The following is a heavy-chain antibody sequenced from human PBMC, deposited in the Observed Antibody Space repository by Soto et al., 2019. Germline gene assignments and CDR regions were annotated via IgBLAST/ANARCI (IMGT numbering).Heavy chain of an antibody. CDR2: IKQDGSEK. CDR1: GFTFSSYW. J-gene: IGHJ6*02. V-gene: IGHV3-7*03. CDR3: ERHSYDFWSGYYFPYYYYGMDV. Sequence: GGSLRLSCAVSGFTFSSYWMSWVRQAPGKGLEWVANIKQDGSEKYYVDSVKGRFTISRDNAKNSLYLQMNSLRAEDTAVYYCERHSYDFWSGYYFPYYYYGMDVWGQGTTVTVSS. D-gene: IGHD3-3*01.